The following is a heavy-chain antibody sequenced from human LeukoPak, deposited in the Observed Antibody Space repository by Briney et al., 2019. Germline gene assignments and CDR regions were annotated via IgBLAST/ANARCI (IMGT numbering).Heavy chain of an antibody. CDR1: GFTLSTYA. Sequence: GGSLRLTCAASGFTLSTYAMSWVRQTPGKGLEWVAATSSSDAGTYHADSVRGRFTISRDNSKNTLYLQMNGLRAEDAAVYYCAKEGVYDCSSTSCYVTDWGQGTLVTVSS. CDR2: TSSSDAGT. V-gene: IGHV3-23*01. J-gene: IGHJ4*02. D-gene: IGHD2-2*01. CDR3: AKEGVYDCSSTSCYVTD.